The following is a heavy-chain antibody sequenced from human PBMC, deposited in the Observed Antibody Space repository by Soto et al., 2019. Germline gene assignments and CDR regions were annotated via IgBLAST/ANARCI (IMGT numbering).Heavy chain of an antibody. CDR1: GGSISSYY. V-gene: IGHV4-59*01. J-gene: IGHJ6*03. CDR2: IYYSGST. D-gene: IGHD3-10*01. CDR3: ARELVRGKASSDYYYYMDV. Sequence: SETLSLTCTVSGGSISSYYWSWIRQPPGKGLEWIGYIYYSGSTNYNPSLKSRVTISVDTSKNQFSLKLSSVTAADTAVYYCARELVRGKASSDYYYYMDVWGKGTTVTVSS.